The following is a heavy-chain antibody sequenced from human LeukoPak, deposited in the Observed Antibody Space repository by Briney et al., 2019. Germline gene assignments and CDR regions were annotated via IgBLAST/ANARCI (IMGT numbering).Heavy chain of an antibody. CDR3: AKGGVVGTHYFDY. Sequence: PGGSLRLSCAASGLTLSKYAMTWVRQAPGKGLEWVSGISGSGGSTYYADSVKGRFTISRDNSKNTLYLQMNSLRAEETAVYYYAKGGVVGTHYFDYWGQGNLVTVSS. CDR1: GLTLSKYA. CDR2: ISGSGGST. D-gene: IGHD2-2*01. V-gene: IGHV3-23*01. J-gene: IGHJ4*02.